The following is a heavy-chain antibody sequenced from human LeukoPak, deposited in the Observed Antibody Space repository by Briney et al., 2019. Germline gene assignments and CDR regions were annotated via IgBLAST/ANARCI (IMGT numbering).Heavy chain of an antibody. V-gene: IGHV4-38-2*02. J-gene: IGHJ4*02. CDR1: GYSISSGYY. Sequence: PSETLSLTCTVSGYSISSGYYWGWIRQPPGKGLEWIGSIYHSGSTYYNPSLKSRVTISVDTSKNQFSLKLSSVTAADTAVYYCARAGRGRLSFDYWGQGTLVTVSS. CDR2: IYHSGST. D-gene: IGHD3-10*01. CDR3: ARAGRGRLSFDY.